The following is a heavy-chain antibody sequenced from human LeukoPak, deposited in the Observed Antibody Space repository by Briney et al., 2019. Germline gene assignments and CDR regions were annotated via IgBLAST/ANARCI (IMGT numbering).Heavy chain of an antibody. J-gene: IGHJ3*02. CDR1: GYTFTSYG. D-gene: IGHD2-8*02. V-gene: IGHV1-18*01. Sequence: GASVKVSCKASGYTFTSYGISWVRQAPGQGLEWMGWISAYNGNTNYAQKLQGRVTMTTDTSTSTAYMELRSLRSDDTAVYYCARDLPPFTGGGDAFDIWGQGTMVTVSS. CDR3: ARDLPPFTGGGDAFDI. CDR2: ISAYNGNT.